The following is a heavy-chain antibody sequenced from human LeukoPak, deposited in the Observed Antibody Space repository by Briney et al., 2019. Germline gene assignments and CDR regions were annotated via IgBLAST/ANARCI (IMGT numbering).Heavy chain of an antibody. J-gene: IGHJ4*02. CDR1: GGSFSGYY. CDR3: ARGPPQDYCITTNCYFVFDY. Sequence: SETLSLTCAVYGGSFSGYYWSWIRQAPGKGLEWIGEIKQSGGTDYNPSLKSRVTISLDTSTTQFSLRLSSVTAADTAVYYCARGPPQDYCITTNCYFVFDYWGQGTLVTVSS. D-gene: IGHD2-2*01. CDR2: IKQSGGT. V-gene: IGHV4-34*01.